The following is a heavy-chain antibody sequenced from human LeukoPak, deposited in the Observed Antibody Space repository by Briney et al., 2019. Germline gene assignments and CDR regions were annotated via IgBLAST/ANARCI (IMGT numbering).Heavy chain of an antibody. Sequence: GGSLRLSCAASRFTFTSYAMSWVRQAPGKGLEWVSGISGSGGSTYYADSVKGRFTISRDNSKNTLYLQMNSLRAEDTAVYYCAKLVTMVRGAKSYYYGMDVWGQGTTVTVSS. CDR1: RFTFTSYA. J-gene: IGHJ6*02. D-gene: IGHD3-10*01. CDR2: ISGSGGST. V-gene: IGHV3-23*01. CDR3: AKLVTMVRGAKSYYYGMDV.